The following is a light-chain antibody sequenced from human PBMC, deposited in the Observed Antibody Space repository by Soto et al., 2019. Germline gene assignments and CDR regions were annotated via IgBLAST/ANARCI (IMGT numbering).Light chain of an antibody. V-gene: IGLV2-8*01. J-gene: IGLJ1*01. CDR2: EVN. CDR1: SSDVGGYNY. CDR3: TAYAGGKNV. Sequence: QSALTQPPSASGSPGQSVTISCTGTSSDVGGYNYVSWYQQNPGKVPKLMIYEVNKRPSGVPDRFSGSKSANTASLTVSADEDDDEADNYCTAYAGGKNVFGTGTKLTVL.